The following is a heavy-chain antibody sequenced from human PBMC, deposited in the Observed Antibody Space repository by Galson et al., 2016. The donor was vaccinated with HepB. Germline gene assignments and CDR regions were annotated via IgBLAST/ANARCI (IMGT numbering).Heavy chain of an antibody. CDR1: GFTFSSYN. J-gene: IGHJ3*02. Sequence: SLRLSCAASGFTFSSYNLNWVRQAPGKGLEWVSSISRGSAYIYYADSVKGRFTISRDNAKNSLYLQMHSRRAEDTAVYYCARPRDNYGHAFDIWGPGTLVTVSS. V-gene: IGHV3-21*01. CDR2: ISRGSAYI. CDR3: ARPRDNYGHAFDI. D-gene: IGHD3-10*01.